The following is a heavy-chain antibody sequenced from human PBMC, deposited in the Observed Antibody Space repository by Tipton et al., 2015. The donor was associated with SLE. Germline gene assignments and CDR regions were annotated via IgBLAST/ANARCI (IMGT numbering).Heavy chain of an antibody. J-gene: IGHJ2*01. CDR3: AKGSGVYWYFDL. CDR2: ISGSGGST. D-gene: IGHD3-10*01. V-gene: IGHV3-23*01. CDR1: GFTFSSYA. Sequence: SLRLSCAASGFTFSSYAMSWVRQAPGKGLEWVSAISGSGGSTYYADSVKGRFTISRDNSKNTLYLQMNSLRAEDTAVYYCAKGSGVYWYFDLWGRGTLVTVSS.